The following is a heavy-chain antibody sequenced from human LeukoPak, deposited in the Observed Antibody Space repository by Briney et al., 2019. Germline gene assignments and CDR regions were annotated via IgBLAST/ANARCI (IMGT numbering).Heavy chain of an antibody. D-gene: IGHD4-17*01. CDR3: ARLDGDYGGYFDS. V-gene: IGHV4-59*08. CDR1: GGSLSSYD. Sequence: PSHTLSLTCTVSGGSLSSYDWSWIRQPPGKGREWIGYIHYSGSTHYNPSLKSQGTLSQDTSKNQFSLKLSSVTAADAAVYYCARLDGDYGGYFDSWGQGTLVTVSS. J-gene: IGHJ4*02. CDR2: IHYSGST.